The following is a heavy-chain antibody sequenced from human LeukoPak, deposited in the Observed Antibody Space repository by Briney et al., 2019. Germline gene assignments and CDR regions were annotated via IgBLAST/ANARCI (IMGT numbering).Heavy chain of an antibody. Sequence: ASVKVSCKASGYTFTSYGISWVRQAPGQGLEWMGWINPNSGGTNYAQKFQGRVTMTRDTSISTAYMELSRLRSDDTAVYYCARDREYYGSGSQDYWGQGTLVTVSS. J-gene: IGHJ4*02. D-gene: IGHD3-10*01. CDR3: ARDREYYGSGSQDY. CDR2: INPNSGGT. V-gene: IGHV1-2*02. CDR1: GYTFTSYG.